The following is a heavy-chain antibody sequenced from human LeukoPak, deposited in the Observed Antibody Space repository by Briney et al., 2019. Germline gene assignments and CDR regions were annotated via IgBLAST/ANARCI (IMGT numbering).Heavy chain of an antibody. V-gene: IGHV3-23*01. CDR2: ISSRGGST. D-gene: IGHD6-19*01. CDR1: GFTFITHA. CDR3: ARDWGSGWYFDY. J-gene: IGHJ4*02. Sequence: GGSLRLSCTASGFTFITHAMNWVRQAPGKGLEWVSVISSRGGSTYYADSVKGRFTISRDNSKSTLYLQMNSLRVEDTAVYYCARDWGSGWYFDYWGQGTQVTVSS.